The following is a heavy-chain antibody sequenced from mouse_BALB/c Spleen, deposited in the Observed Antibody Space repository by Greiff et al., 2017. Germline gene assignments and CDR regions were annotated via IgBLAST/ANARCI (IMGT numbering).Heavy chain of an antibody. CDR1: GFTFSSFG. J-gene: IGHJ4*01. CDR2: ISSGSSTI. D-gene: IGHD1-1*01. Sequence: EVQRVESGGGLVQPGGSRKLSCAASGFTFSSFGMHWVRQAPEKGLEWVAYISSGSSTIYYADTVKGRFTISRDNPTNTLFLQMTSLRSEDTAMYYCARNYGGAMDYWGQGTSVTVSS. V-gene: IGHV5-17*02. CDR3: ARNYGGAMDY.